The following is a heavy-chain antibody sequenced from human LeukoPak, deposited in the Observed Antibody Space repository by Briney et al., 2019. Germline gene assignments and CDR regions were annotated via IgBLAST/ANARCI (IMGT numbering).Heavy chain of an antibody. Sequence: GGSLRLSCAASGFTFDNYGMHWVRQAPGKGLEWVAFIRSDGSIKYYADSVKGRFTISRDNSKNTLYLQVNGLRAEDTAVYFCAKDVPAAYFDYWGQGTLVTVSS. CDR3: AKDVPAAYFDY. CDR2: IRSDGSIK. CDR1: GFTFDNYG. J-gene: IGHJ4*02. V-gene: IGHV3-30*02. D-gene: IGHD2-2*01.